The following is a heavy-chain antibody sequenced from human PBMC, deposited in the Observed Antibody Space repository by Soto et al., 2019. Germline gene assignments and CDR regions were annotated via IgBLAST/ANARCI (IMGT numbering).Heavy chain of an antibody. J-gene: IGHJ6*02. CDR3: ARAVAVAGYYYYYGMDV. Sequence: QVQLVESGGGVVQPGRSLRLSCAASGFTFSSYAMHWVRQAPGKGLEWVAVISYDGSNKYYADSVKGRFTISRDNFKNPLYLQSNTPRAEDTAVYYCARAVAVAGYYYYYGMDVWGQGTTVTVSS. CDR2: ISYDGSNK. CDR1: GFTFSSYA. D-gene: IGHD6-19*01. V-gene: IGHV3-30-3*01.